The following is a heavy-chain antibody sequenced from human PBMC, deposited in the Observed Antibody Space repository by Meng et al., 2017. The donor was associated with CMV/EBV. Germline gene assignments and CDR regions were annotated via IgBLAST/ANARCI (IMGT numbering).Heavy chain of an antibody. CDR3: AKKLGTINVVVPAAEARGEAGDV. CDR1: GFTFSSYG. J-gene: IGHJ6*02. D-gene: IGHD2-2*01. CDR2: IWYDGSNK. Sequence: GESLKISCAASGFTFSSYGMHWVRQAPGKGLEWVAVIWYDGSNKYYADSVKGRFTISRDNSKNTLYLQMNSLRAEDTAVYYCAKKLGTINVVVPAAEARGEAGDVWGQGTTVTVSS. V-gene: IGHV3-33*06.